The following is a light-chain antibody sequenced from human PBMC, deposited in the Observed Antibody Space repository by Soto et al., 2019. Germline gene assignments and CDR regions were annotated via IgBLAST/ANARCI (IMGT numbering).Light chain of an antibody. CDR3: MQPLQSWT. Sequence: DVVITQSPLSLSVTLVHPASISCTSSQILLHSNGYNYLDWYLQKPGQSPQLLIYLGSNRASGVPDRFSGSGSGTDFTLKISRVEAEDVGVYYCMQPLQSWTFGQGTKVDIK. CDR2: LGS. CDR1: QILLHSNGYNY. J-gene: IGKJ1*01. V-gene: IGKV2-28*01.